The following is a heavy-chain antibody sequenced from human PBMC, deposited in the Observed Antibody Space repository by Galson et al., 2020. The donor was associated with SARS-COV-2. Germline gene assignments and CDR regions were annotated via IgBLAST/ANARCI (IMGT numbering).Heavy chain of an antibody. CDR1: GYSFTSSW. Sequence: GESLKISCKGSGYSFTSSWIGWVRQMPGKGLEWMGIIYHGDSDTRYRPSFQGQVTISADKSISTAYLQWSSLKASDTAMYYCASSTTGTTWGMYYYGMDVGGQGTTVTVSS. CDR3: ASSTTGTTWGMYYYGMDV. V-gene: IGHV5-51*01. CDR2: IYHGDSDT. J-gene: IGHJ6*02. D-gene: IGHD1-1*01.